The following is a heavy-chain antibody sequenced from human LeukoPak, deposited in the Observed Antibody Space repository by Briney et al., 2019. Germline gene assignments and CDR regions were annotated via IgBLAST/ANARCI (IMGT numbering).Heavy chain of an antibody. CDR1: GYTFTNYD. CDR3: ARDRPNYYGSDGHYYRRDGDY. Sequence: ASVKVSCKASGYTFTNYDINWVRQATGQGLEWMGWMNPNSGNTGYAQKFQGRVTITRNTSITTTYMELSSLRAEDTAVYYCARDRPNYYGSDGHYYRRDGDYWGRGTLVSVSS. CDR2: MNPNSGNT. V-gene: IGHV1-8*03. D-gene: IGHD3-22*01. J-gene: IGHJ4*02.